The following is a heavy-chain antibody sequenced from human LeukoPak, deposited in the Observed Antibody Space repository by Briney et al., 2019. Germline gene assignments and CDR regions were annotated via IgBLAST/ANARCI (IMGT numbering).Heavy chain of an antibody. V-gene: IGHV3-21*01. CDR2: ISSSSIYI. CDR1: EFTFSNYK. J-gene: IGHJ4*02. CDR3: ARESSGRRVQTSDY. Sequence: GGSLRLSCAASEFTFSNYKMNWVRQAPGKGLEWVSSISSSSIYIYYADSVKGRFTISRDNDKNSLYLQMNSLRAEDTAVYYCARESSGRRVQTSDYWGQGTLVTVSS. D-gene: IGHD1-1*01.